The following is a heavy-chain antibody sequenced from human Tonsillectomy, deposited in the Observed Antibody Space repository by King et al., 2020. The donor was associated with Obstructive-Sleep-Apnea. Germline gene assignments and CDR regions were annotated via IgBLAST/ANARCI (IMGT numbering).Heavy chain of an antibody. V-gene: IGHV4-31*03. CDR2: IYYSGST. J-gene: IGHJ6*02. CDR3: ARDSSSNYYYGMDV. D-gene: IGHD6-6*01. CDR1: GGSISSGGYY. Sequence: QLQESGPGLVKPSQTLSLTCTVSGGSISSGGYYWSWIRQHPGKGLEWIGYIYYSGSTHYNPSPKSRVTISVDTSKNQFSLKLDSVTAADTAVYYCARDSSSNYYYGMDVWGQGTTVTVSS.